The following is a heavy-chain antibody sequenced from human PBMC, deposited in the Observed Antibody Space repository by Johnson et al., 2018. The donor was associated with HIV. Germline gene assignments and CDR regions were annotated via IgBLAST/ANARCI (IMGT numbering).Heavy chain of an antibody. CDR3: RNVFDI. J-gene: IGHJ3*02. CDR2: IKSRTDGGTI. CDR1: GFTVSSNY. V-gene: IGHV3-15*01. Sequence: VQLVESGGGVVQPGGSLRLSCAASGFTVSSNYMSWVRQAPGKGLEWVGRIKSRTDGGTIDYAAPVKGRFSISRDGSKNTLYLQMNSLRAEETAVYYCRNVFDIWGQGTMVTVSS.